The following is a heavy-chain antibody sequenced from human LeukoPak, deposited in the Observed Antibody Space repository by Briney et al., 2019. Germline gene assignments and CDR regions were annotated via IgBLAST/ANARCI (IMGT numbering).Heavy chain of an antibody. CDR2: MNPNSGNT. CDR1: GYTFTSYD. V-gene: IGHV1-8*03. Sequence: ASVKVSCKASGYTFTSYDINWVRQATGQGLEWMGWMNPNSGNTGYAQKFQGRVTITRNTSINTAYMELSSLRSEDTAVYYCARGYYDSSGYYYYYYMDVWGKGTTVTVSS. CDR3: ARGYYDSSGYYYYYYMDV. J-gene: IGHJ6*03. D-gene: IGHD3-22*01.